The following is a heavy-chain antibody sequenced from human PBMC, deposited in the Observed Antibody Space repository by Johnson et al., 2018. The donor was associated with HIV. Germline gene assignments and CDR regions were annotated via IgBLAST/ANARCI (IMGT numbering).Heavy chain of an antibody. D-gene: IGHD2-2*01. J-gene: IGHJ3*02. CDR3: ARQVYCSSTSCSSAFDI. CDR2: IYSGGST. CDR1: GFTVSSNY. Sequence: EVQLVESGGGLVQPGGSLRLSCAASGFTVSSNYMSWVRQAPGKGLEWVSVIYSGGSTYYPGSVKGRFTISRENAKNSLYLQMNSLRAGDTAVYYCARQVYCSSTSCSSAFDIWGQGTVVTVSS. V-gene: IGHV3-66*04.